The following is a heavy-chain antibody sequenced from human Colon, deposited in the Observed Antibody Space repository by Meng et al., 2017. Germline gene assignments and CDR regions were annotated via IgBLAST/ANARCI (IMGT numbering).Heavy chain of an antibody. V-gene: IGHV4-30-4*01. Sequence: QQRAGPRMVQPSQTLSHNCTVSGGYSSSGDYYWSWIRQPPGKGLVWIGYVYYSRSTYSNWSRKSRVTISIDRSKNQFSLKLSSVTAADTAVYYCASDRKHYCERGWFDPWGQGTLVTVSS. CDR2: VYYSRST. J-gene: IGHJ5*02. D-gene: IGHD4-17*01. CDR3: ASDRKHYCERGWFDP. CDR1: GGYSSSGDYY.